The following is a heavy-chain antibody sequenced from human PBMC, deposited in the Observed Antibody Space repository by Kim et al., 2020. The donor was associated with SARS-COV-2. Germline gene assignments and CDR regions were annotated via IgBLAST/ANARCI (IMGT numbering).Heavy chain of an antibody. CDR2: ISSSSSYI. J-gene: IGHJ4*02. V-gene: IGHV3-21*01. CDR3: ASPRDYTVGYYFDY. Sequence: GGSLRLSCAASGFTFSSYSMNWVRQAPGKGLEWVSSISSSSSYIYYADSVKGRFTISRDNAKNSLYLQMNSLRAEDTAVYYCASPRDYTVGYYFDYWGQGTLVTVSS. D-gene: IGHD4-4*01. CDR1: GFTFSSYS.